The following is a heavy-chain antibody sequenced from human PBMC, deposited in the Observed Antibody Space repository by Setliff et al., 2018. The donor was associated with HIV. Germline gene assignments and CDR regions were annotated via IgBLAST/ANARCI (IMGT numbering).Heavy chain of an antibody. D-gene: IGHD6-13*01. V-gene: IGHV3-23*01. J-gene: IGHJ3*02. CDR3: AKGRGSSSWDAFDI. CDR1: GFTFTNYG. CDR2: ISGIGGRT. Sequence: AGGSLRLSCVTSGFTFTNYGMTWVRQAPGEGLEYVSGISGIGGRTYYADSVKGRFTISRDKSKNTLYLQMNSLRVEDTAIYYCAKGRGSSSWDAFDIWGQGTMVTVSS.